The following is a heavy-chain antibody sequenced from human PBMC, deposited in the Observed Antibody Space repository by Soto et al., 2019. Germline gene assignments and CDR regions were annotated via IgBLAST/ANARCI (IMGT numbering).Heavy chain of an antibody. CDR2: IIPILGTA. D-gene: IGHD3-22*01. CDR1: GGSFSSFS. V-gene: IGHV1-69*01. J-gene: IGHJ4*02. CDR3: TALHTKGYYPRNQY. Sequence: QVILAQSGAEVKKPGSSVKVSCKVSGGSFSSFSINWVRQAPGQRFEWMGGIIPILGTANFTQKVKDRVTYTADESTATAYISLSSLTSEDTAFFYCTALHTKGYYPRNQYWGGVIQVTISS.